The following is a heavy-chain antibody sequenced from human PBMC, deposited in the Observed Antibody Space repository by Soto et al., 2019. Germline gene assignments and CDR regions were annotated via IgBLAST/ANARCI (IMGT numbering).Heavy chain of an antibody. CDR2: ISGNAGMT. V-gene: IGHV3-23*01. CDR3: AKTKGNYCSGGSCYYFDK. Sequence: PGGSLRLSCAASGFSFSSYAVGWVRQTPGKGLEWVSVISGNAGMTYYADSVQGRFIISRDNSRDTLSLQMDSLRGEDTAIYYCAKTKGNYCSGGSCYYFDKWGQGVLVTVSS. D-gene: IGHD2-15*01. J-gene: IGHJ4*02. CDR1: GFSFSSYA.